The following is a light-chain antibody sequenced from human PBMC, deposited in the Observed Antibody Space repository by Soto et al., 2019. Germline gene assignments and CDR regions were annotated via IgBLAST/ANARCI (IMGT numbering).Light chain of an antibody. Sequence: QSALTQPASVSGSPGQSITISCTGTSSDVGSYNLVSWYQQHPGKAPKLMINEGSKRPPAVSNRFSGSKSGNTASLTISGLQAEDEADYYCCSYAGSSSHVVFGGGTKLTV. V-gene: IGLV2-23*01. CDR3: CSYAGSSSHVV. J-gene: IGLJ2*01. CDR1: SSDVGSYNL. CDR2: EGS.